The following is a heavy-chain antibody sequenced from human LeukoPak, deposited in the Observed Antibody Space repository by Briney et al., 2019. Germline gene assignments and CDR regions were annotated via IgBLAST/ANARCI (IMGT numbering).Heavy chain of an antibody. CDR1: GGSISSSSYY. Sequence: SETLSLTCTVSGGSISSSSYYWGWIRQPPGKGLEWIGSIYYSGSTYYNPSLKSRVTISVDTSKNQFSLKLSSVTAVDTAVYYCAREGAYDSSGYLDYWGQGTLVTVSS. V-gene: IGHV4-39*07. D-gene: IGHD3-22*01. J-gene: IGHJ4*02. CDR2: IYYSGST. CDR3: AREGAYDSSGYLDY.